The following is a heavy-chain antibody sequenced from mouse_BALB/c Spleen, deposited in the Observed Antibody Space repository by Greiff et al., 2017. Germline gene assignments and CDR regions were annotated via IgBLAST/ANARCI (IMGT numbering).Heavy chain of an antibody. CDR2: IWSGGST. V-gene: IGHV2-2*02. J-gene: IGHJ4*01. CDR3: ARSGYRYRGYYAMDY. CDR1: GFSLTSYG. Sequence: VQLQQSGPGLVQPSQSLSITCTVSGFSLTSYGVHWVCQSPGKGLEWLGVIWSGGSTDYNAAFISRLSISKDNSKSQVFFKMNSLQANDTAIYYCARSGYRYRGYYAMDYWGQGTSVTVSS. D-gene: IGHD2-14*01.